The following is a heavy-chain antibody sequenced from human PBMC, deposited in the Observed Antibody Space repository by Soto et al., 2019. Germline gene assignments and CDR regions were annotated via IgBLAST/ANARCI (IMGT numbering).Heavy chain of an antibody. CDR3: ARQNLRGVSCLLY. Sequence: PGESLKISCKGSGYNFASYWIGWVRQMPGKGLEWMGIVYPGDSDTRYSPSFQGQVTISADKSISTAYLQWGSLKASDTAMYYCARQNLRGVSCLLYWGQGTLVTVSS. CDR2: VYPGDSDT. D-gene: IGHD2-2*01. V-gene: IGHV5-51*01. CDR1: GYNFASYW. J-gene: IGHJ4*02.